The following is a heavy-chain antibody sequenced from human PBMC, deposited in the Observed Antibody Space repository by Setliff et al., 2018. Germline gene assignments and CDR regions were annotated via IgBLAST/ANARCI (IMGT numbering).Heavy chain of an antibody. CDR3: ARDGGKYCVTTSCFHFDY. J-gene: IGHJ4*02. V-gene: IGHV1-18*01. CDR1: GYTFNTYG. CDR2: ISAYNGKT. Sequence: ASVKVSCKSYGYTFNTYGISWVRQAPGQGPEWMGWISAYNGKTRSIEKFQDRLTLTTDTSTNTVFMELRNLRADDTAIYYCARDGGKYCVTTSCFHFDYWGQGTQVTSPQ. D-gene: IGHD2-2*01.